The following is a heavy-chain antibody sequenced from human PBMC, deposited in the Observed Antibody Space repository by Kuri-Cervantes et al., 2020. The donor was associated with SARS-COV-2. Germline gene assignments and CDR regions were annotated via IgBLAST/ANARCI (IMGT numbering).Heavy chain of an antibody. CDR1: DSTFSSYS. CDR3: VRGGAGATRDDTFDI. J-gene: IGHJ3*02. D-gene: IGHD1-26*01. Sequence: GESLKISCAASDSTFSSYSMNWVRQAPGKGLEWVSSINFISTLKYYADSLKGRFTISRDNAKSSLYLQMNSLRVEDTAVYYCVRGGAGATRDDTFDIWGQGTMVTVSS. CDR2: INFISTLK. V-gene: IGHV3-21*01.